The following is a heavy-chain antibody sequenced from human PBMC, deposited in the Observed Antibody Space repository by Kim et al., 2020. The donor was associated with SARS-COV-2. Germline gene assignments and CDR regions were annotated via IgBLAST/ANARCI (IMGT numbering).Heavy chain of an antibody. CDR2: TYYRSKWSN. J-gene: IGHJ4*02. CDR3: ARERDYGGNSADFDY. Sequence: SQTLSLTCAISGDSVSSNSAAWNWIRQSPSRGLEWLGRTYYRSKWSNVYAVSVRSRITINPDTSKNQFSLQLNSVTPEDTAVYYCARERDYGGNSADFDYWGQGTLVTVSS. D-gene: IGHD4-17*01. CDR1: GDSVSSNSAA. V-gene: IGHV6-1*01.